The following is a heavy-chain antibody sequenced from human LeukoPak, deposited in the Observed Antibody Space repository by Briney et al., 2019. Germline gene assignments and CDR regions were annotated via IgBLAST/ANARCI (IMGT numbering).Heavy chain of an antibody. CDR1: GYTFTDYY. CDR2: INPHNGGT. J-gene: IGHJ4*02. D-gene: IGHD3-22*01. Sequence: ASVKVSCKASGYTFTDYYIHWVRQAPGQGLEWMGWINPHNGGTNYAQKFQGWVTMTRDTSISTVYMELGRLRSDDTAVYYCARDPQTYYYDSSGYRYFDYWGQGTLVTVSS. CDR3: ARDPQTYYYDSSGYRYFDY. V-gene: IGHV1-2*04.